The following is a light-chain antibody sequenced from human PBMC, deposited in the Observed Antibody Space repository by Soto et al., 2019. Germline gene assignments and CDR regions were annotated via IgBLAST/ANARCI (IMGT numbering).Light chain of an antibody. Sequence: DIQMTQSPSTLSGSVGDRVTITCRASQTISSWLAWYQQKPGKAPNLLIYDASSLESGVPSRFSGSGSGTEFTLTISSLQPDDFATYYCQQYHSYSLTFGQGTKVDIK. J-gene: IGKJ1*01. CDR1: QTISSW. CDR3: QQYHSYSLT. CDR2: DAS. V-gene: IGKV1-5*01.